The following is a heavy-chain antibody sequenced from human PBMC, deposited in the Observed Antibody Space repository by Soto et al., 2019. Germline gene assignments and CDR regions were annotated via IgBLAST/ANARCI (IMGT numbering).Heavy chain of an antibody. D-gene: IGHD2-15*01. CDR3: ARRPSRYCRGGGCYSGDYYGLDF. Sequence: QVQLLQSGAEVKRPGSSVRVSCKASGGTFSTNGINWVRQAPGQGLEWMGRIIPMFGTAKYAQKFQGRVTITAEKSTSTVYMDLSSLRSEATATYYCARRPSRYCRGGGCYSGDYYGLDFWGQGATVTVAS. V-gene: IGHV1-69*06. CDR1: GGTFSTNG. CDR2: IIPMFGTA. J-gene: IGHJ6*02.